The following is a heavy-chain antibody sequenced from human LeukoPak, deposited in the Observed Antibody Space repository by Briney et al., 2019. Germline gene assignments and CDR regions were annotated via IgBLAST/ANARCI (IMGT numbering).Heavy chain of an antibody. D-gene: IGHD3-22*01. CDR1: GYTFTGYY. CDR3: ARGPFDYYDRTQTYMDV. Sequence: ASVKVSCKASGYTFTGYYTHWVRQAPGQGLEWMGWINPNSGGTNYAQKFQGRVTMTRDTSISTAYMELSRLRSDDTAVYYCARGPFDYYDRTQTYMDVWGKGTTVTVSS. CDR2: INPNSGGT. J-gene: IGHJ6*03. V-gene: IGHV1-2*02.